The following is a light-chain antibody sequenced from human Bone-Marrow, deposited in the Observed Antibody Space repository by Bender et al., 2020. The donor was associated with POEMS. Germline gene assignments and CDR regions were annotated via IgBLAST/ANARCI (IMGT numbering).Light chain of an antibody. CDR1: SSPVGGYTF. J-gene: IGLJ3*02. CDR3: CSHSGSPWV. V-gene: IGLV2-11*01. Sequence: QSALTQPRSVSGSPGQSVTISCTGTSSPVGGYTFVSWYQQHPGKAPKLLIYDASKRPSWVPDPFSGSKSGNTASLTISGLQTEDDAAYYCCSHSGSPWVFGGGATLSLL. CDR2: DAS.